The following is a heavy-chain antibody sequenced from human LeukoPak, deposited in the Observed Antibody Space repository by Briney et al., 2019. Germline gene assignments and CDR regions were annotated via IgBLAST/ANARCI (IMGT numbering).Heavy chain of an antibody. V-gene: IGHV3-30*03. D-gene: IGHD3-10*01. Sequence: PGRSLRLSCAASGFTFSRYGMHWVRQAPGKGLEWVSVISYDGSNKYYADSVKGRFTISRDNSKNTLYLQMNSLRAEDTAVYYCARAGVLWFGELFDPWGQGTLVTVSS. CDR3: ARAGVLWFGELFDP. CDR2: ISYDGSNK. CDR1: GFTFSRYG. J-gene: IGHJ5*02.